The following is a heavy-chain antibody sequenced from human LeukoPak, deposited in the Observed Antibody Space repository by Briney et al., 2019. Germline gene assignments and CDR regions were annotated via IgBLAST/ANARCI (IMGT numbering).Heavy chain of an antibody. CDR1: GGSISGYY. V-gene: IGHV4-59*01. Sequence: SETLSLTCTVSGGSISGYYWSWVRQSPEKGLESIGFIYSSGSTYYNPSLKSRVTISIDTSQNQFSMRLTSVTAADTAVYYCARKGRTSIPFDYWGQGTLVTVSS. D-gene: IGHD2-21*01. J-gene: IGHJ4*02. CDR2: IYSSGST. CDR3: ARKGRTSIPFDY.